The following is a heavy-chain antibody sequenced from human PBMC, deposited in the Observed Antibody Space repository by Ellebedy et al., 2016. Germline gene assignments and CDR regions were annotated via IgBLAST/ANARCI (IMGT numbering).Heavy chain of an antibody. D-gene: IGHD4-17*01. CDR1: GFTVGNNY. CDR3: RQGHYANY. CDR2: IYSGGDT. J-gene: IGHJ4*02. Sequence: GESLKISXAASGFTVGNNYMSWVRQAPGKGLEWVSLIYSGGDTSYADSVKGRFTISRDSSRNTLYLQMNSLRAEDTAVYYCRQGHYANYWGQGTLVTVSS. V-gene: IGHV3-53*01.